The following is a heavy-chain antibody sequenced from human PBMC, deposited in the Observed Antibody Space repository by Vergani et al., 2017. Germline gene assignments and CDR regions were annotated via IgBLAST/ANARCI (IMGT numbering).Heavy chain of an antibody. Sequence: QVQLVESGGGLVKPGGSLRLSCAASGFTFSDYYMSWIRQAPGKGLEWVSYISSSSSYTNYADSVKGRFTISRDNAKNSLYLQMNSLRAEDTAVYYCASEAGVIGYGAFDIWGQGTMVTVSS. CDR3: ASEAGVIGYGAFDI. V-gene: IGHV3-11*06. D-gene: IGHD3-10*01. CDR1: GFTFSDYY. CDR2: ISSSSSYT. J-gene: IGHJ3*02.